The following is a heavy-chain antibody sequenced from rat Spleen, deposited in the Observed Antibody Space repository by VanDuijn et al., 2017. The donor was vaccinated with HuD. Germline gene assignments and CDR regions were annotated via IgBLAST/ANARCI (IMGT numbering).Heavy chain of an antibody. V-gene: IGHV2-15*01. CDR1: GFSLTSYG. Sequence: QVQLKESGPGLVQPSQTLSLTCPVSGFSLTSYGVSWVRQPPGKGLEWMGGIWGGGSTNYNSALKSRLSISRDTSKSQIFLKMDSLQSEDTAIYFCTRDAYPGIPSPFAYWGQGTLVTVSS. D-gene: IGHD1-4*01. CDR3: TRDAYPGIPSPFAY. CDR2: IWGGGST. J-gene: IGHJ3*01.